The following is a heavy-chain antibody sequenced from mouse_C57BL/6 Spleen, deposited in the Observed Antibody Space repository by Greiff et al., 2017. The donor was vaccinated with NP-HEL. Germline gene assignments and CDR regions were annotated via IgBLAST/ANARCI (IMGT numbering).Heavy chain of an antibody. V-gene: IGHV1-54*01. J-gene: IGHJ2*01. CDR2: INPGSGGT. Sequence: VQLQQSGAELVRPGTSVKVSCKASGYAFTNYLIEWVKQRPGQGLEWIGVINPGSGGTNYNEKFKGKATLTADKSSSTAYMQLSSLTSEDSAVYFCARGGGDYVDYWGQGTTLTVSS. CDR3: ARGGGDYVDY. CDR1: GYAFTNYL.